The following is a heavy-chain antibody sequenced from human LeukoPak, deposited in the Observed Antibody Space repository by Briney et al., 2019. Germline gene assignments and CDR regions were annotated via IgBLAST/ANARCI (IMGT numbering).Heavy chain of an antibody. D-gene: IGHD3-22*01. V-gene: IGHV3-7*01. CDR3: AKDYYYDSSGYYPVDY. J-gene: IGHJ4*02. CDR1: GFTFSSYW. CDR2: IKQDGSEK. Sequence: GGSLRLSCAASGFTFSSYWMIWVRQAPGKGLEWVANIKQDGSEKYYVDSVKGRSTISRDNSKNTLYLQMNSLRAEDTAVYYCAKDYYYDSSGYYPVDYWGQGTLVTVSS.